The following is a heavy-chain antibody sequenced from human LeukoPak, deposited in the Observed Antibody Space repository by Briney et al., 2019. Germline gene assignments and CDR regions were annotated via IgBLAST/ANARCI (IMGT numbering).Heavy chain of an antibody. CDR1: GYTFTGYY. D-gene: IGHD3-3*01. V-gene: IGHV1-2*02. CDR2: INPNSGGT. J-gene: IGHJ6*02. CDR3: ARGSFRSGYTWDYYGMDV. Sequence: ASVKVSCKASGYTFTGYYMHWVRQAPGQGLEWMGWINPNSGGTNYAQKFQGRVTMTRDTSISTAYMELSRLRSDDTAVYYCARGSFRSGYTWDYYGMDVWGQGTTVTVSS.